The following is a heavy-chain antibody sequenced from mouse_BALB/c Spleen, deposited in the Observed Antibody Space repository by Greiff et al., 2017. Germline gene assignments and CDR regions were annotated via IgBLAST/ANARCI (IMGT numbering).Heavy chain of an antibody. D-gene: IGHD2-3*01. J-gene: IGHJ2*01. Sequence: VQLQQSGTVLARPGASVKMSCKASGYTFTSYWMHWVKQRPGQGLEWIGAIYPGNSDTSYNQKFKGKAKLTAVTSTSTAYMELSSLTNEDSAVYYCTDYDGYYYFDYWGQGTTLTVSS. CDR2: IYPGNSDT. V-gene: IGHV1-5*01. CDR1: GYTFTSYW. CDR3: TDYDGYYYFDY.